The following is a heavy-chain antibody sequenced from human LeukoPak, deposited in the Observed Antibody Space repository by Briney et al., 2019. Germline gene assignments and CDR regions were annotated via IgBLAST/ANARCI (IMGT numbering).Heavy chain of an antibody. D-gene: IGHD6-13*01. V-gene: IGHV5-51*01. J-gene: IGHJ4*02. CDR1: GYSFTSYW. CDR2: IHPGDSET. Sequence: GGSLKISCKGSGYSFTSYWIGWVRQTPGKGLEWMGIIHPGDSETRYSPSFQGQVSISADKSITTAYLQWSSLKASDTAMYYCARQSRVSGSWYIIDYWGQGTLVTVSS. CDR3: ARQSRVSGSWYIIDY.